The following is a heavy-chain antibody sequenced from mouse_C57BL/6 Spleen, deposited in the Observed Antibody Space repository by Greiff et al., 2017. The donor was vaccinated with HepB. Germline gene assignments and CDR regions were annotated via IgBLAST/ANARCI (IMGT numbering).Heavy chain of an antibody. D-gene: IGHD2-4*01. CDR3: ARLRYYDYDEGFAY. V-gene: IGHV1-12*01. Sequence: QVQLKQSGAELVRPGASVKMSCKASGYTFTSYNMHWVKQTPRQGLEWIGAIYPGNGDTSYNQKFKGKATLTVDKSSSTAYMQLSSLTSEDSAVYFCARLRYYDYDEGFAYWGQGTLVTVSA. J-gene: IGHJ3*01. CDR2: IYPGNGDT. CDR1: GYTFTSYN.